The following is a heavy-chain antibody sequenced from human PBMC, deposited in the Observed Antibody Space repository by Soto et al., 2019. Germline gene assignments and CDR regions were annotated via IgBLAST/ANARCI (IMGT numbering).Heavy chain of an antibody. V-gene: IGHV3-21*01. Sequence: PGGSLRLSCAASGFNFSSYSRNWVRQASGKGLEWVSSISSSSSYIYYADSVKGRFTISRDNAKNSLYLQMNSLRAEDTAVYYCAREYYGSGVGDMDVWGQGTTVTVS. J-gene: IGHJ6*02. CDR1: GFNFSSYS. CDR3: AREYYGSGVGDMDV. CDR2: ISSSSSYI. D-gene: IGHD3-10*01.